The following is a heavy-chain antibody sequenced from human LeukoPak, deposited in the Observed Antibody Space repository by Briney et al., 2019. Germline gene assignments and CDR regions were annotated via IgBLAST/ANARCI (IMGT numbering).Heavy chain of an antibody. D-gene: IGHD6-19*01. Sequence: SETLSLTCTVSGDSISSSYWGWIRQPAGKGLEWIGRIHASGSTYYSPSLKSRVTMSVDTSTNQFSLKLSSVTAADTAMYYCARVRLGRGLDYWGQGTLVTVSS. CDR2: IHASGST. V-gene: IGHV4-4*07. J-gene: IGHJ4*02. CDR3: ARVRLGRGLDY. CDR1: GDSISSSY.